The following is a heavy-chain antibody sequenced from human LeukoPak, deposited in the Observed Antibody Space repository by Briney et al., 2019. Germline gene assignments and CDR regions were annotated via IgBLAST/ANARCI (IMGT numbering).Heavy chain of an antibody. J-gene: IGHJ4*02. CDR2: IKPDASEK. D-gene: IGHD6-25*01. V-gene: IGHV3-7*01. Sequence: GGSLRLSCAASGFTVSSNYMGWVRQAPGKGLEWVANIKPDASEKSYVDSVKGRFTISRDNAENSLYLQMSSLRAEDTATYYCTTVSGTSGGASHFWGQGTLVTVSS. CDR3: TTVSGTSGGASHF. CDR1: GFTVSSNY.